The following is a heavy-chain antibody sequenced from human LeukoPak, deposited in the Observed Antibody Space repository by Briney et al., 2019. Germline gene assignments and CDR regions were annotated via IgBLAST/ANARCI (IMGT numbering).Heavy chain of an antibody. V-gene: IGHV3-74*01. J-gene: IGHJ5*02. CDR2: SNSDGSST. Sequence: GGSLRLSCAASGFTFSSYWMHWVRQAPGKGLVWVSRSNSDGSSTSYADSVKGRFTISRDNAKNSLYLQMNSLRAEDTAVYYCARERRWFHGWFDPWGQGTLVTVSS. D-gene: IGHD2-15*01. CDR3: ARERRWFHGWFDP. CDR1: GFTFSSYW.